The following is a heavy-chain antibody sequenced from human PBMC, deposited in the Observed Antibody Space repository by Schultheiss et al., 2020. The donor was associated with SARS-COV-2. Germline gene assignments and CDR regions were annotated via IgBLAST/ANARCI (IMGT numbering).Heavy chain of an antibody. Sequence: SVKVSCKASGGTFSSYAISWVRQAPGQGLEWMGRIIPILGIANYAQKFQGRVTITADKSTSTAYMELSSLRSEDTAVYYCARDRAVAGTRYYDSSGYSSWFDPWGQGTLVTVSS. CDR3: ARDRAVAGTRYYDSSGYSSWFDP. D-gene: IGHD3-22*01. J-gene: IGHJ5*02. V-gene: IGHV1-69*04. CDR2: IIPILGIA. CDR1: GGTFSSYA.